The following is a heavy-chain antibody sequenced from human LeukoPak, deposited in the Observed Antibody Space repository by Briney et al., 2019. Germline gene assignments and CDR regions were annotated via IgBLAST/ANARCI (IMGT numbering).Heavy chain of an antibody. CDR1: GFTFSSYG. Sequence: GGSLRLSCAASGFTFSSYGMHWVRQAPGKGLEWVAVISYDGSNKYYADSVKGRFTISRDNSKNTLYLQMNSLRAEDTAVYYCARDRGRYYDFWSGLDYWGQGTLVTVSS. V-gene: IGHV3-30*03. CDR2: ISYDGSNK. D-gene: IGHD3-3*01. CDR3: ARDRGRYYDFWSGLDY. J-gene: IGHJ4*02.